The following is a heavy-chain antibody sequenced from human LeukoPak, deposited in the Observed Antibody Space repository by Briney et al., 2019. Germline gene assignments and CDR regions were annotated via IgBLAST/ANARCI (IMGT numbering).Heavy chain of an antibody. V-gene: IGHV3-33*01. CDR2: IWYDGSNK. D-gene: IGHD3-10*01. CDR3: AREGLLWFGEYEDYYYNGMDV. Sequence: GRSLRLSCAASGFTFSSYGMHWVRQAPGKGLEWVAVIWYDGSNKYYADSVKGRFTISRDNSKNTLYLQMNSLRAEDTAVYYCAREGLLWFGEYEDYYYNGMDVWGQGTTVTVSS. CDR1: GFTFSSYG. J-gene: IGHJ6*02.